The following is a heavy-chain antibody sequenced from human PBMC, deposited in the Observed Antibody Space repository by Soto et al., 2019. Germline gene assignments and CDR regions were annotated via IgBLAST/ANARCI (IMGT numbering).Heavy chain of an antibody. CDR2: IYYSGST. J-gene: IGHJ4*02. CDR1: GGSISSYY. Sequence: SETLSLTCTVSGGSISSYYWSWIRQPPGKGLEWIGYIYYSGSTNYNPSLKSRVTISLDTSKNQFSLKLSSVTAADTAVYYCARNGDSGSSCFDYWGQGTLVTVSS. V-gene: IGHV4-59*01. D-gene: IGHD1-26*01. CDR3: ARNGDSGSSCFDY.